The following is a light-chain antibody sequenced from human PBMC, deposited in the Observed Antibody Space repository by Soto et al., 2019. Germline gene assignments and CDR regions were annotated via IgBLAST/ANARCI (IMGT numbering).Light chain of an antibody. J-gene: IGKJ1*01. Sequence: EIQMTPAPSSGSASMGARVTITLQASQPISSHLNWFQQKPGKAPKLLIYAASSLQSGVPSRFSGSGSGTDFTLTISSLQPEDFATYYCQRSYSTPRTFGQGTKVDIK. V-gene: IGKV1-39*01. CDR1: QPISSH. CDR2: AAS. CDR3: QRSYSTPRT.